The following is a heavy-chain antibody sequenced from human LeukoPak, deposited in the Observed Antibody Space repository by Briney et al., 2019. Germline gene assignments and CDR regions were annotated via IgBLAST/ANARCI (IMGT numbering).Heavy chain of an antibody. CDR3: ARDGSIAGIAAVFDY. Sequence: PGRSLRLSCAASGFTFSSYAMHWVRQAPGKGLEGVAVISYDGSNKYYADSVKGRFTISRDNSKNTLYLQMNSLRAEDTAVYYCARDGSIAGIAAVFDYWGQGTLVTVSS. J-gene: IGHJ4*02. CDR2: ISYDGSNK. D-gene: IGHD6-13*01. CDR1: GFTFSSYA. V-gene: IGHV3-30-3*01.